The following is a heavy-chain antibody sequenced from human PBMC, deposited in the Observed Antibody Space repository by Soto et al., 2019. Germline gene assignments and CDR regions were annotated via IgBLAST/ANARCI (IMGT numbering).Heavy chain of an antibody. V-gene: IGHV4-59*01. Sequence: PSETLSLTCTVSGGSISSYYWSWIRQPPGKGLEWIGYIYYSGSTNYNPSLKSRVTISVDTSKNQFSLKLSSVTAADTAVYYCAREGGVTEFDYWGQGTLVTVSS. J-gene: IGHJ4*02. CDR2: IYYSGST. CDR1: GGSISSYY. D-gene: IGHD3-3*01. CDR3: AREGGVTEFDY.